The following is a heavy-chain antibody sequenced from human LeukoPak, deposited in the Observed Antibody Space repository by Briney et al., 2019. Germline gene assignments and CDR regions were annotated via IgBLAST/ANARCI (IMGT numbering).Heavy chain of an antibody. Sequence: PSETLSLTCTVSGGSISSSNYYWGWIRQPPGKGLEWIGEINHSGSTNYNPSLKSRVTISVDTSKNQFSLKLSSVTAADTAVYYCARGQWLADYWGQGTLVTVSS. CDR1: GGSISSSNYY. V-gene: IGHV4-39*07. CDR3: ARGQWLADY. J-gene: IGHJ4*02. D-gene: IGHD6-19*01. CDR2: INHSGST.